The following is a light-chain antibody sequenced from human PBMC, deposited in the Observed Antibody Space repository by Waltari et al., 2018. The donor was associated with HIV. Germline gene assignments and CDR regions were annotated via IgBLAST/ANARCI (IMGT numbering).Light chain of an antibody. Sequence: LQINQSPSFLSAPVGNPVTLTCRAGTDIKNHLGWYQQKPGKAPRRLIYSASTLHTGVPSRFRGGGSGTDFTLSIDGLQPEDAANYFCLQLSGLPRTFGQGT. V-gene: IGKV1-17*01. CDR2: SAS. CDR1: TDIKNH. J-gene: IGKJ1*01. CDR3: LQLSGLPRT.